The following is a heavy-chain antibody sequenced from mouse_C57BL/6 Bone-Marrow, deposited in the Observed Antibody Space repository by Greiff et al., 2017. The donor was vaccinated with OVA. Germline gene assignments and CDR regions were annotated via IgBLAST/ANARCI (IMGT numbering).Heavy chain of an antibody. Sequence: QVQLQQSGAELVRPGASVTLSCKASGYTFTDYEMHWVKQTPVHGLEWIGAIDPETGGTAYNQKFKGKAILTADKSSSTAYMELRSLTSADSAVYYCTRNYGSSWDWYFDVWGTGTTVTVSS. V-gene: IGHV1-15*01. CDR3: TRNYGSSWDWYFDV. J-gene: IGHJ1*03. CDR2: IDPETGGT. CDR1: GYTFTDYE. D-gene: IGHD1-1*01.